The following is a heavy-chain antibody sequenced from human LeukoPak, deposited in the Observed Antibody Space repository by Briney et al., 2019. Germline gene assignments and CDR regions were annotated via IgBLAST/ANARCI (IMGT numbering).Heavy chain of an antibody. D-gene: IGHD3-22*01. V-gene: IGHV3-48*04. Sequence: PGGSLRLSCAASGFSFSTHSMTWVRLAPGKGLEWLSFISISGSSRHCADSVKGRFTISRDNAENSVYLQMNSLRTEDTAVYYCARGGIPHYSDNTGYFFGQFWGQGTRVTVSS. J-gene: IGHJ4*02. CDR1: GFSFSTHS. CDR2: ISISGSSR. CDR3: ARGGIPHYSDNTGYFFGQF.